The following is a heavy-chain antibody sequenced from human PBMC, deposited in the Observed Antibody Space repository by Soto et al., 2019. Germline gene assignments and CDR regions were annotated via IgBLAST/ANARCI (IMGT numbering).Heavy chain of an antibody. J-gene: IGHJ6*04. D-gene: IGHD3-3*01. CDR2: IKSKTDGGTT. Sequence: GGSLRLSCAASGFTFSNAWMNWVRQAPGKGLEWVGRIKSKTDGGTTDYAAPVKGRFTISRDDSKNTLYLQMNSLKTEDTAVYYCTTLSITIFGVVYMDVWGEGTTVTVPQ. CDR3: TTLSITIFGVVYMDV. CDR1: GFTFSNAW. V-gene: IGHV3-15*07.